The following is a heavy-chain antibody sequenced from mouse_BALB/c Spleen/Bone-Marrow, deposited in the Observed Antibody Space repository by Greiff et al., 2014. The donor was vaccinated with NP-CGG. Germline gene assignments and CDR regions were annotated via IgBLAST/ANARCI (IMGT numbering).Heavy chain of an antibody. CDR1: GYSITSDYA. CDR2: ISYSGST. J-gene: IGHJ2*01. CDR3: ASNYYFDY. Sequence: EVKVEESGPGLVKPSQSLSLTCTVTGYSITSDYAWNWIRQFPENKLEWMGYISYSGSTSYNPSLKSRISITRDTSKNQFFLQLNSVTTEDTATYYCASNYYFDYWGQGTTLTVSS. V-gene: IGHV3-2*02. D-gene: IGHD1-3*01.